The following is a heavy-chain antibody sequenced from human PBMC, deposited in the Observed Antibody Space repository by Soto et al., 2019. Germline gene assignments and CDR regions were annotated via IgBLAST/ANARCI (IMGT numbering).Heavy chain of an antibody. CDR3: ARGTNYDYIWGSYRDLTRIKYYFDY. CDR2: INHSGST. V-gene: IGHV4-34*01. J-gene: IGHJ4*02. D-gene: IGHD3-16*02. CDR1: GGSISSYY. Sequence: SETLSLTCTVSGGSISSYYWSWIRQPPGKGLEWIGEINHSGSTNYNPSLKSRVTISVDTSKNQFSLKLSSVTAADTAVYYCARGTNYDYIWGSYRDLTRIKYYFDYWGQGNLVTVS.